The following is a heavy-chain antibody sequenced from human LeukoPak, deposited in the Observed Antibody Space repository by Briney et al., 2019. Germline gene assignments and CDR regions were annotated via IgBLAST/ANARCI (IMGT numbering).Heavy chain of an antibody. CDR3: TRDDPYGASEY. CDR1: GFNFWTYG. J-gene: IGHJ4*02. Sequence: QAGGSLRLSCAGAGFNFWTYGLSWVPQAPGKGLEWVANSGGHTGGGTNYASSVRGRFTLSRDNSKKTVYLQMDSLTAEDTAIYYCTRDDPYGASEYWGQGTLVTVSS. V-gene: IGHV3-23*01. CDR2: SGGHTGGGT. D-gene: IGHD4/OR15-4a*01.